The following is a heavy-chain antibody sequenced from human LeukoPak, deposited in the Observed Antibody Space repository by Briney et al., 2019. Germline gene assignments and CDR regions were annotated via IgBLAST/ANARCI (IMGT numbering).Heavy chain of an antibody. J-gene: IGHJ4*02. D-gene: IGHD3-16*01. V-gene: IGHV1-8*02. CDR1: GYTFTSYY. CDR3: ARGFSWGSKDY. CDR2: MNPNSGNT. Sequence: ASVKVSCKTSGYTFTSYYTHWVRQAPGQGLEWMGWMNPNSGNTGYAQKFQGRVTMTRNTSISTAYMELSSLRSEDTAVYYCARGFSWGSKDYWGQGTLVTVSS.